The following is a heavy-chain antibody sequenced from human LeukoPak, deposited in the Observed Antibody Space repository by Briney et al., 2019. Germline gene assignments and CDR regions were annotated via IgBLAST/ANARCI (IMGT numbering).Heavy chain of an antibody. CDR1: GFTFSSYG. CDR2: ISYDGSNK. CDR3: AKAGFYDILTGYYPPYYYYGMDV. J-gene: IGHJ6*02. D-gene: IGHD3-9*01. V-gene: IGHV3-30*18. Sequence: GGSLRLSCAASGFTFSSYGMHWVRQAPGKGLEGVAVISYDGSNKVYADSVKGRFTLSRDNSKNTLYLQMNSLRAEDTAVYYCAKAGFYDILTGYYPPYYYYGMDVWGQGTTVTVSS.